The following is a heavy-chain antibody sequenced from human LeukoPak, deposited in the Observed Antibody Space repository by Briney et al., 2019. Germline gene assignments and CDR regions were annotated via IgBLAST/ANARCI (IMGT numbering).Heavy chain of an antibody. Sequence: PGGSLRLSCAASGFTFDDYAMHWVRQAPGKGLEWVSLISGDGGDTYYADSVKGRFTISRDNSKNSLYLQMNSLRTEDTALYYCAKEGPYPYYFYGMDVWGQGTTVTVSS. CDR3: AKEGPYPYYFYGMDV. V-gene: IGHV3-43*02. J-gene: IGHJ6*02. CDR1: GFTFDDYA. CDR2: ISGDGGDT.